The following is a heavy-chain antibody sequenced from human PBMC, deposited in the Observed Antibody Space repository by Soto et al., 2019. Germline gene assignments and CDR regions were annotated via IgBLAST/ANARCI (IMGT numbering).Heavy chain of an antibody. CDR1: GGTFSSYA. J-gene: IGHJ6*02. D-gene: IGHD2-2*02. CDR2: IIPIFGTA. V-gene: IGHV1-69*06. CDR3: ASPYCSSTSCYIRYYVMDV. Sequence: ASVKVSCKASGGTFSSYAISWVRQAPGQGLEWMGGIIPIFGTANYAQKFQGRVTITADKSTSTAYMELSSLRSEDTAVYYCASPYCSSTSCYIRYYVMDVWGQGTTVTVSS.